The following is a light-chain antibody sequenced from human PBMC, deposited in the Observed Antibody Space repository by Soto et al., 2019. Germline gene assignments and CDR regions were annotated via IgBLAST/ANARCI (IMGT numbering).Light chain of an antibody. V-gene: IGKV1-33*01. CDR2: DAS. CDR1: QAIRHY. J-gene: IGKJ3*01. Sequence: DIQMTQSPSSLSASVGDRVTITCQASQAIRHYLNWYQQKPGKAPKLLIYDASNLETGVPSRFSGSGSGTDFTFTISSLQPEDIATYYCQQYDNLPLFTFGPGTKVDI. CDR3: QQYDNLPLFT.